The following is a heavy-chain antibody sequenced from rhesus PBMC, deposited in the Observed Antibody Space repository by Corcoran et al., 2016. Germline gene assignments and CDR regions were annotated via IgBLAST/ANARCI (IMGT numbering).Heavy chain of an antibody. V-gene: IGHV3S16*01. CDR2: ISSASSYI. Sequence: EVQLVEYGGGLVQPGGSLRLSCAASGFHFCSYGMSWVRQAPGKGLEWLSSISSASSYIYYADSVKGRFTISRDNAKNSLSLQMNSLRAEDTSVYYCTRYSNYFDYWGQGVLVTVSS. CDR1: GFHFCSYG. D-gene: IGHD4-23*01. CDR3: TRYSNYFDY. J-gene: IGHJ4*01.